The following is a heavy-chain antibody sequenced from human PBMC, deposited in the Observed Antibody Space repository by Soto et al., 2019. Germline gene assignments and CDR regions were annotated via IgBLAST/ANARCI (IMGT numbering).Heavy chain of an antibody. V-gene: IGHV1-2*04. J-gene: IGHJ3*02. CDR2: INPNSGGT. CDR1: GYTFTGYY. Sequence: ASVKVSCKASGYTFTGYYMHWVRQAPGQGLEWMGWINPNSGGTNYAQKFQGWVTMTRDTPISTAYMELSRLRSDDTAVYYCAVVGATAIRTSSITGDAFDICGQGTMVTVSS. CDR3: AVVGATAIRTSSITGDAFDI. D-gene: IGHD1-26*01.